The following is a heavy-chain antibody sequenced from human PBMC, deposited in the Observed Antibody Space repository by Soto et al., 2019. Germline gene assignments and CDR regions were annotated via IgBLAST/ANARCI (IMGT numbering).Heavy chain of an antibody. CDR2: ISGSGGST. V-gene: IGHV3-23*01. D-gene: IGHD3-10*01. CDR1: GFTFSSYA. J-gene: IGHJ6*03. CDR3: AKAVRITMVRGVMESYYYYMDV. Sequence: GGSLRLSCAASGFTFSSYAMSWVRQAPGKGLEWVSAISGSGGSTYYADSVKGRFTISRDNSKNTLYLQMNSLRAEDTAVYYCAKAVRITMVRGVMESYYYYMDVWGKGTTVTVSS.